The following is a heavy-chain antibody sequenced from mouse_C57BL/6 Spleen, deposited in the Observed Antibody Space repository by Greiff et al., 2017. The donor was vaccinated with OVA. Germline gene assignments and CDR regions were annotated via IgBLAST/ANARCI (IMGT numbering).Heavy chain of an antibody. CDR2: IYPGSGNT. CDR1: GYTFTDYY. J-gene: IGHJ2*01. CDR3: AREDSNYFDY. D-gene: IGHD2-5*01. Sequence: QVQLQQSGAELVRPGASVKLSCKASGYTFTDYYINWVKQRPGQGLEWIARIYPGSGNTYYNEKFKGKATLTAEKSSSTAYMQLSSLTSEDSAVYFCAREDSNYFDYWGQGTTLTVSS. V-gene: IGHV1-76*01.